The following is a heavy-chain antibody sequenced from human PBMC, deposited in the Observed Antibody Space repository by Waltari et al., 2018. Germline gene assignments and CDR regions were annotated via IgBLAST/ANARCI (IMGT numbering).Heavy chain of an antibody. CDR3: ARDFEYTGSYGAFDM. CDR1: GFTFSRYW. Sequence: VQLVESGGGLVQPGGSLRLSCGASGFTFSRYWMSWVRQAPGKGVEVVANINQDGSDKYYVDSVKGRFTISRDNAKDSRYLQMNGLRAEDTAIYYCARDFEYTGSYGAFDMWGQGTMVTVSS. J-gene: IGHJ3*02. V-gene: IGHV3-7*01. CDR2: INQDGSDK. D-gene: IGHD1-26*01.